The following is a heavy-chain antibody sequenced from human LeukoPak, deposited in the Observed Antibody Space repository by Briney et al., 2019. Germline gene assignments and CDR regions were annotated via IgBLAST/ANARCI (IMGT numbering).Heavy chain of an antibody. J-gene: IGHJ4*02. D-gene: IGHD3-22*01. V-gene: IGHV4-59*01. CDR2: IYYSGST. Sequence: SETLSLTCTVSGGSISSYYWSWIRQPPGKGLEWIGYIYYSGSTNYNPSLKSRVTISVDTSKNQFSLKLSSVTAADTAVYYCAREGYYDSSGYPTFEYWGQGTLVTVSS. CDR1: GGSISSYY. CDR3: AREGYYDSSGYPTFEY.